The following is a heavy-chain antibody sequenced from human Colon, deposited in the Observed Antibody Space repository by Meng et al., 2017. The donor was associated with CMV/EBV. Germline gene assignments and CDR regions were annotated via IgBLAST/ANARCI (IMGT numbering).Heavy chain of an antibody. D-gene: IGHD3-10*01. CDR3: ASYGSGTSSIFDY. J-gene: IGHJ4*02. CDR1: GHTFADYY. CDR2: INPNSGGS. Sequence: KASGHTFADYYLHWVRQAPGQGPEWMGRINPNSGGSNYAEMFQGRVTLTRDTSINTVYMELSSLRSDDTAVYYCASYGSGTSSIFDYWGQGTLVTVSS. V-gene: IGHV1-2*06.